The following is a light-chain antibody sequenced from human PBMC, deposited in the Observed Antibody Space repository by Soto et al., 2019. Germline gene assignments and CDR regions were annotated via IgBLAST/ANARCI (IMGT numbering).Light chain of an antibody. CDR3: RKYYKRHLT. Sequence: IEMPQSPSSLSLALEDTGTIASHTIQIMSNYLNWYQRTPGIAPKLLICDASNLQLEVPSRFSGSGSGTDYTLTIRSLQLGDIATYYCRKYYKRHLTFGGGTKVDIK. CDR2: DAS. V-gene: IGKV1-33*01. J-gene: IGKJ4*01. CDR1: QIMSNY.